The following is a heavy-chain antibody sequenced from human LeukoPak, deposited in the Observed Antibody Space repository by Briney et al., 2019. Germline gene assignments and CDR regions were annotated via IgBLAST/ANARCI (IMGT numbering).Heavy chain of an antibody. Sequence: GGSLRLSCAASGFTFSSYGMHWVRQAPGKGLEWVAVISYDGSNKYYADSVKGRFTISRDNSKNTLYLQMNSLRAEDTAVYYCVRDRFDSSWYRRCFDPWGQGTLVTVSS. CDR3: VRDRFDSSWYRRCFDP. D-gene: IGHD6-13*01. J-gene: IGHJ5*02. CDR1: GFTFSSYG. V-gene: IGHV3-30*03. CDR2: ISYDGSNK.